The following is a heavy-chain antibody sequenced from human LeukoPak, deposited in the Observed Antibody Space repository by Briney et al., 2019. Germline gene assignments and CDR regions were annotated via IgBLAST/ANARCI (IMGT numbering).Heavy chain of an antibody. D-gene: IGHD4-23*01. Sequence: ASVKVSCKASGYSFTDYYVHWLRQAPGQGLEWMGCINPHSGAADYAQKFQGRVTLTRDTSISTPYMELSGLTFDDTAIYYCARLSHSVVTLDYWGQGTLVTVSS. CDR3: ARLSHSVVTLDY. CDR1: GYSFTDYY. J-gene: IGHJ4*02. V-gene: IGHV1-2*02. CDR2: INPHSGAA.